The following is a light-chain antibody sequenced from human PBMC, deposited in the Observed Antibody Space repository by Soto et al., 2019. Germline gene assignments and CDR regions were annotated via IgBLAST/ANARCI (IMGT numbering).Light chain of an antibody. Sequence: TQSPGTLSVSLGEGATLSCSASQSVTINVACYQQKPGQAPRLLIYGASTRATGVPARFSGSGSGTEFTLSISSRQSEDFGLYFCQQYNNWPRITFGPGTRLEIK. CDR1: QSVTIN. CDR2: GAS. J-gene: IGKJ5*01. V-gene: IGKV3-15*01. CDR3: QQYNNWPRIT.